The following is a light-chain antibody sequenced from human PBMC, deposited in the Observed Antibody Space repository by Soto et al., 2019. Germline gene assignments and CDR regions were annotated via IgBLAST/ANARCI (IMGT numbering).Light chain of an antibody. J-gene: IGKJ1*01. CDR3: QQYDNLPPIRK. CDR1: HDISNH. CDR2: DAS. V-gene: IGKV1-33*01. Sequence: DVQMTHAPASLSASVGYRATISCQAIHDISNHLNWYQQKPGKAPKLLIYDASNLETGVPSRSSGSGSGTDFTFTISRLQTEDIATYYCQQYDNLPPIRKFGKGHRGDIK.